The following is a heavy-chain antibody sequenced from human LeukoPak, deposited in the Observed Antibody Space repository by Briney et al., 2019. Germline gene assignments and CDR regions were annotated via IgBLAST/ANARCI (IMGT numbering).Heavy chain of an antibody. V-gene: IGHV3-23*01. D-gene: IGHD2/OR15-2a*01. Sequence: GGSLRLSCAASGFTFSSYAMSWVRQAPGKGLDCVSSISGSDGSTYYADSVKGRFTISRDNSKNTLYLQMNSLRAEDTAVYYCAKAGNIRFDYWGQGTLVTVSS. J-gene: IGHJ4*02. CDR2: ISGSDGST. CDR3: AKAGNIRFDY. CDR1: GFTFSSYA.